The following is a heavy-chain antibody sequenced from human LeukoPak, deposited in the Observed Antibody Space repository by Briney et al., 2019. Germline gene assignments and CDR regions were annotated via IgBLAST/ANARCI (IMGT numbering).Heavy chain of an antibody. CDR1: GSTFSSYA. Sequence: GGSLRLSCAASGSTFSSYAMSWVRQAPGKGLEWASAISGSGSSTYYADSVKGRFTISRDNSKNTLYLQMNSLRAEDTAVYYCARDKGAAARSWYYYMDVWGKGTTVTVSS. V-gene: IGHV3-23*01. D-gene: IGHD6-13*01. CDR3: ARDKGAAARSWYYYMDV. CDR2: ISGSGSST. J-gene: IGHJ6*03.